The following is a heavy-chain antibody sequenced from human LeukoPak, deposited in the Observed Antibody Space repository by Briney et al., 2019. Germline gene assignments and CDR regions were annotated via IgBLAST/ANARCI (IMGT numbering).Heavy chain of an antibody. CDR2: ISGGGTTI. CDR3: ARDDNWNGGGFDY. J-gene: IGHJ4*02. D-gene: IGHD1-1*01. Sequence: PGGSLRLSCAASGFTFSSYEMNWVRQAPGKGLEWVSYISGGGTTIYFADSVKGRFTISRDNAKNSLYLQMNSLGAEDTAVYYCARDDNWNGGGFDYWGQGTLVTVSS. CDR1: GFTFSSYE. V-gene: IGHV3-48*03.